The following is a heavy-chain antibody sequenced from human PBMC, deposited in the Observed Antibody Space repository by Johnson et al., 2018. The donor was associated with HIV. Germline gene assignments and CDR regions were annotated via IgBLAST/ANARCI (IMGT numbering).Heavy chain of an antibody. Sequence: QVQLVESGGGVVQPGRSLRLSCAASGFTFSSYAMHWVRQAPGKGLEWVEVISYDGSNKYYADSVTGRFTISRDNSKNTLYLQMNSLRAEDTAVYYCAREYYYDSSGYNAFDIWGQGTMVTVSS. CDR1: GFTFSSYA. CDR3: AREYYYDSSGYNAFDI. J-gene: IGHJ3*02. D-gene: IGHD3-22*01. CDR2: ISYDGSNK. V-gene: IGHV3-30*04.